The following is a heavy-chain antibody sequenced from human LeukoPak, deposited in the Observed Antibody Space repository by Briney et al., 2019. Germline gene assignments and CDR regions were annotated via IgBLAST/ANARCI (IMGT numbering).Heavy chain of an antibody. CDR2: IYYSGST. J-gene: IGHJ4*02. V-gene: IGHV4-39*01. CDR3: ASVLLRLLDY. D-gene: IGHD4-17*01. Sequence: SETLSLTCTVSGGSISSSSYYWGWIRQPPGKGLEWIGSIYYSGSTYYNPSLKSRVTISVDTSKNQFALKLSSVTAADTAVYYCASVLLRLLDYWGQGTLVTVSS. CDR1: GGSISSSSYY.